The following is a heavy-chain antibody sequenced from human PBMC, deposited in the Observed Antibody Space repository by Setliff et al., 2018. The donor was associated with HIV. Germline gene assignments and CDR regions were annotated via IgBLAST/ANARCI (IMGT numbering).Heavy chain of an antibody. J-gene: IGHJ4*02. Sequence: PSETLSLTCTVSGGSINTGSYYWGWIRQPPGKGLESIGTIYYSGSTYYKSSLKSRLTISVDTSKNQFSLKMSSVTAADTAVYYCARNSQKGIQPLLLASWGPGTLVTVSS. CDR1: GGSINTGSYY. V-gene: IGHV4-39*07. CDR3: ARNSQKGIQPLLLAS. CDR2: IYYSGST. D-gene: IGHD1-1*01.